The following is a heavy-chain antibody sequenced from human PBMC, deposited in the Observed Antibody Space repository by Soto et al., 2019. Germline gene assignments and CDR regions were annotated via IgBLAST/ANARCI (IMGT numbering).Heavy chain of an antibody. J-gene: IGHJ6*03. V-gene: IGHV4-59*01. Sequence: SETLSLTCTVSGGSISSYYWSWIRQPPGKGLEWIGYIYYSGSTNYNPSLKSRVTISVDTSKNQFSLKLSSVTAADTAVYYCARGTVGVVRRTLADLGYYYYMDVWGKGTTVTVSS. CDR2: IYYSGST. CDR1: GGSISSYY. D-gene: IGHD3-10*01. CDR3: ARGTVGVVRRTLADLGYYYYMDV.